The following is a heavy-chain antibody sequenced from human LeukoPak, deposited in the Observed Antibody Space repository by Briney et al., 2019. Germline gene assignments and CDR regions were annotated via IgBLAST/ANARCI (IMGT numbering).Heavy chain of an antibody. CDR2: INPSGGST. V-gene: IGHV1-46*01. Sequence: ASVKVSCKASGYTFTSYYMHWVRQAPGQGLEWMGIINPSGGSTSYAQKFQGRVTMTRDTSTSTVYMELSSLRSEDTAVYYCASAGAWLRPIDYWGQGTLVTVSS. CDR3: ASAGAWLRPIDY. CDR1: GYTFTSYY. D-gene: IGHD5-12*01. J-gene: IGHJ4*02.